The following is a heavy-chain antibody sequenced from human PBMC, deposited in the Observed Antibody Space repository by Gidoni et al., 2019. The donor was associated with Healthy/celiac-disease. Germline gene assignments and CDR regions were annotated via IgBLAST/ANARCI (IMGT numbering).Heavy chain of an antibody. V-gene: IGHV3-21*01. CDR1: GSTFSSYS. D-gene: IGHD3-22*01. Sequence: EVQLVEAGGGLVKPGGALRLSGAASGSTFSSYSRNWVRQAPGKGLEWVSSISSSSSYIYYAASVKGRFTISRDNAKNSLYLQMNSLRAEYTAVYYCARNDITYYYDSSGPSDAFDIWGQGTMVTVSS. J-gene: IGHJ3*02. CDR3: ARNDITYYYDSSGPSDAFDI. CDR2: ISSSSSYI.